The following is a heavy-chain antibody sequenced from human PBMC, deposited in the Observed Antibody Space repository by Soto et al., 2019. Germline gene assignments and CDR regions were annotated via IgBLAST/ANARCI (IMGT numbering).Heavy chain of an antibody. CDR3: AGGGMLTFGGYVAY. Sequence: QVQLVQSAAEMKKPGASVKVSCKASGYSFTSYGFTWFRQAPGQGLVWLGWISAYNGDTHYASRFQGRVNMTTDVSTNTGYMELRNLRSDDTAVYCCAGGGMLTFGGYVAYWGQGTQVTVSS. V-gene: IGHV1-18*01. CDR1: GYSFTSYG. CDR2: ISAYNGDT. J-gene: IGHJ4*02. D-gene: IGHD3-16*01.